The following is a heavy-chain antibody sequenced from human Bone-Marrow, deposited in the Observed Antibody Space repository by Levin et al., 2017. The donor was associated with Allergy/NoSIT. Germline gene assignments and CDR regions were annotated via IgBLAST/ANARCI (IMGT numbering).Heavy chain of an antibody. J-gene: IGHJ6*02. CDR1: GFTFSDYY. V-gene: IGHV3-11*01. CDR2: ISSSGSTI. CDR3: ARGGSKGTYYYYGMDV. Sequence: GESLKISCAASGFTFSDYYMSWIRQAPGKGLEWVSYISSSGSTIYYADSVKGRFTISRDNAKNSLYLQMNSLRAEDTAVYYCARGGSKGTYYYYGMDVWGQGTTVTVSS. D-gene: IGHD1-26*01.